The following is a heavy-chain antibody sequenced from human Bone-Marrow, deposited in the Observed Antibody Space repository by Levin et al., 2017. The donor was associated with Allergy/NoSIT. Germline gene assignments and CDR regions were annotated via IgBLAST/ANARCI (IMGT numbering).Heavy chain of an antibody. V-gene: IGHV3-21*01. D-gene: IGHD1/OR15-1a*01. CDR2: ISSASSYI. CDR1: GFIFSKYS. CDR3: VRSESITGTEDLKVMDV. J-gene: IGHJ6*02. Sequence: LSLTCAASGFIFSKYSLHWVRQSPGKGLEWVSSISSASSYIYYADSVKGRFTISGDNAKNSLSLQMNSLRADDTAVYYCVRSESITGTEDLKVMDVWGQGTTVTVSS.